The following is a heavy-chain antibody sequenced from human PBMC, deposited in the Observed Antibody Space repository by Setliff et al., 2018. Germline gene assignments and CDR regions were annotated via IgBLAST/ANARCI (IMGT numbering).Heavy chain of an antibody. Sequence: ASVKVSCKASGYTFTDYGITWVRQAPGQGLEWMGWISSYSGNAYYAHKLQGRVTMTTDTSTVTAYLELRSLRSDDTAVYYCSRDADHYDTDENPIFDYWGQGTLVTV. CDR2: ISSYSGNA. D-gene: IGHD3-9*01. CDR1: GYTFTDYG. J-gene: IGHJ4*02. CDR3: SRDADHYDTDENPIFDY. V-gene: IGHV1-18*01.